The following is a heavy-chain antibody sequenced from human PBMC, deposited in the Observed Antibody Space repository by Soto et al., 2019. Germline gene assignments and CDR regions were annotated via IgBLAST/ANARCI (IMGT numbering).Heavy chain of an antibody. CDR1: GGSISSGGYS. D-gene: IGHD3-22*01. CDR3: ASQHYYDSSGYYVVY. CDR2: IYHSGST. J-gene: IGHJ4*02. Sequence: SETLSLTCAVSGGSISSGGYSWSWIRQPPGKGLEWIGYIYHSGSTYYNPSLKSRVTISVDRSKNQFSLKLSSVTAADTAVYYCASQHYYDSSGYYVVYWGQGTLVIVSS. V-gene: IGHV4-30-2*01.